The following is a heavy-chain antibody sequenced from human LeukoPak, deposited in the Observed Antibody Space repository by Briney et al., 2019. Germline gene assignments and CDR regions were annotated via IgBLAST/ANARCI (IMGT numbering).Heavy chain of an antibody. CDR1: GFTFSSYA. J-gene: IGHJ4*02. Sequence: GGSLRLSCAASGFTFSSYAMSWVRQAPGKGLEWVSAISGSGGSTYYADSVKGRFTISRDNSKNTLYLQMNSLRAEDTAVYYCVKDTGWYDFWSGYFSPSYYFDYWGQGTLVTVSS. V-gene: IGHV3-23*01. CDR2: ISGSGGST. D-gene: IGHD3-3*01. CDR3: VKDTGWYDFWSGYFSPSYYFDY.